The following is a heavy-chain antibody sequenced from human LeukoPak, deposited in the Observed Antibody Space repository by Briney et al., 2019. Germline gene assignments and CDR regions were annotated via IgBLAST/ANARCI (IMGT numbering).Heavy chain of an antibody. J-gene: IGHJ5*02. Sequence: GASVKVSCKASGYTFTSYDINWVRRATGQGLEWMGWMNPNSGNTGYAQKFQGRVTMTRNTSISTAYMELSSLRSEDTAVYYCARGYCSGGSCYSVYNWFDPWGQGTLVTVSS. V-gene: IGHV1-8*01. D-gene: IGHD2-15*01. CDR1: GYTFTSYD. CDR2: MNPNSGNT. CDR3: ARGYCSGGSCYSVYNWFDP.